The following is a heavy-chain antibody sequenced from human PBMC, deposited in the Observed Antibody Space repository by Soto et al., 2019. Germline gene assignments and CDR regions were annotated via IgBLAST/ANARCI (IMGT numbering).Heavy chain of an antibody. CDR2: INSDVSST. V-gene: IGHV3-74*01. J-gene: IGHJ4*02. CDR1: GFTFSTYW. Sequence: EVQLVESGGGLVRPGGSLSLSCKASGFTFSTYWMHWFRQAQGKGLVWVSRINSDVSSTSYADSVRGRFTISRDNAKNTVYLQMNSLRAEDTAVYLCARVPTGTTSEIDFWGQGTLVTVSS. CDR3: ARVPTGTTSEIDF. D-gene: IGHD1-1*01.